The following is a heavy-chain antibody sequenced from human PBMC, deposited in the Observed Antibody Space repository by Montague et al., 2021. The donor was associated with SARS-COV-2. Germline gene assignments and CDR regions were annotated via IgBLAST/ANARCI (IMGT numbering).Heavy chain of an antibody. Sequence: SETLSLTCTVSGGSISSPNYYWGWIRQSPGKGLEWIGSISYAGRTYYNPSLKSRVSISVDTSKNHFSLSLNSVTAADTAVYFCARQLPSYCSTNNCYHYDFDVWGQGAMVTVSS. J-gene: IGHJ4*02. CDR1: GGSISSPNYY. CDR2: ISYAGRT. CDR3: ARQLPSYCSTNNCYHYDFDV. V-gene: IGHV4-39*01. D-gene: IGHD2-2*01.